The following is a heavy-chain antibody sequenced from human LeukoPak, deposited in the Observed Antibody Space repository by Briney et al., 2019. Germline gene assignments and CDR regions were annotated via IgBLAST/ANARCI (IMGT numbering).Heavy chain of an antibody. D-gene: IGHD2-2*02. CDR1: GGSISSYY. CDR2: IYTSGST. J-gene: IGHJ5*02. V-gene: IGHV4-4*09. CDR3: GRRVIPAAIPSANWFAP. Sequence: PSETLSLTCTVSGGSISSYYWSWIRQPPGKGLEWFGYIYTSGSTNYNPSLKSRGTISVETCKNQFSLKLSSVSAADTAADYCGRRVIPAAIPSANWFAPGGQGTLVTVSS.